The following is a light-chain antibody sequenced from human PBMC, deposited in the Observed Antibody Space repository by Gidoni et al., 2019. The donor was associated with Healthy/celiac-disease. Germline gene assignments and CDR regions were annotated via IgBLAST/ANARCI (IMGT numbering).Light chain of an antibody. CDR2: DTS. Sequence: QAVVTQEPSLTVSPGGTVTLTCGSSTGAVTSGHYPYWFQQKPGQAPRTLSYDTSNKHSWTPARFSGSLLGGKAALTLSGAQPEDEAEYYCLLSYSGARFVVFGGGTKLTVL. J-gene: IGLJ2*01. CDR3: LLSYSGARFVV. CDR1: TGAVTSGHY. V-gene: IGLV7-46*01.